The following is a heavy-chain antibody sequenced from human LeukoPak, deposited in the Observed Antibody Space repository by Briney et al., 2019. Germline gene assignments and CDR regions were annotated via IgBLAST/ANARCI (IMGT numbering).Heavy chain of an antibody. Sequence: SETLSLTCTVSGGSVSSSNYYWSWIRQPPGKGLEWVGFFSYNVHSDYNPSLKSRVTISVDTSKNQFSLRLSSVTAADTAIYYCARVSVAGTGPDYWGQGTLVTVSS. CDR1: GGSVSSSNYY. CDR2: FSYNVHS. D-gene: IGHD6-13*01. V-gene: IGHV4-61*01. J-gene: IGHJ4*02. CDR3: ARVSVAGTGPDY.